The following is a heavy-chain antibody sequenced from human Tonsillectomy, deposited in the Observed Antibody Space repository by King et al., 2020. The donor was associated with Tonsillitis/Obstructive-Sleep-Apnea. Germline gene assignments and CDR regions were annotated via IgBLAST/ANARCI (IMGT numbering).Heavy chain of an antibody. Sequence: VQLQESGPGLVKPSETLSLTCTVSGGSISSYYWSWIRQPQGKGLEWIGYIYYSGSANYNPSLKSRVTMSVDRPKNQFSLKLSSVTAADTAVYYCARDMVLEAGGDAFDIWGQGTMVTVSS. CDR2: IYYSGSA. V-gene: IGHV4-59*01. D-gene: IGHD2-8*01. CDR3: ARDMVLEAGGDAFDI. J-gene: IGHJ3*02. CDR1: GGSISSYY.